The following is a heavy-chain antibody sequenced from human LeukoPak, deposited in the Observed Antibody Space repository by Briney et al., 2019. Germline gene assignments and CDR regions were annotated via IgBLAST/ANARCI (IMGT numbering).Heavy chain of an antibody. CDR1: GGSFSGYY. CDR2: INHSGST. Sequence: PSETLSLTCAVYGGSFSGYYCSWIRQPPGKGLEWIGEINHSGSTNYNPSLKSRVTISVDTSKNQFSLKLSSVTAADTAVYYCARGPPGLARIAAAGLVYYYYMDVWGKGTTVTVSS. V-gene: IGHV4-34*01. D-gene: IGHD6-13*01. CDR3: ARGPPGLARIAAAGLVYYYYMDV. J-gene: IGHJ6*03.